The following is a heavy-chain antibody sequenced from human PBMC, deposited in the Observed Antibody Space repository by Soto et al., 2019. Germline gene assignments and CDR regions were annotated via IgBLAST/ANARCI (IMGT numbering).Heavy chain of an antibody. V-gene: IGHV3-66*01. CDR3: ARGVISGGFSRNWFDP. J-gene: IGHJ5*02. Sequence: GGSLRLSCAASGFTVSSNYMSWVRQAPGKGLEWVSVIYSGGSTFYADSVRGRFTISRDNSKNTLYLQMNSLRAEDTAVYYCARGVISGGFSRNWFDPWGQGTLVTVSS. CDR2: IYSGGST. D-gene: IGHD6-19*01. CDR1: GFTVSSNY.